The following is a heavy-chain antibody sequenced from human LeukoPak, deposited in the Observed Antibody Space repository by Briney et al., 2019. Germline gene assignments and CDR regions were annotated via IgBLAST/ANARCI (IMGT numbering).Heavy chain of an antibody. Sequence: PSETLSLTCTVSGGSISSSSYYWGWIRQPPGKGLGWIGSIYYSGSTYYNPSLKSRVTISVDTSKNQFSLKLSSVTAADTAVYYCARKIAAAPPLNWGQGTLVTVSS. D-gene: IGHD6-13*01. CDR3: ARKIAAAPPLN. CDR1: GGSISSSSYY. V-gene: IGHV4-39*01. CDR2: IYYSGST. J-gene: IGHJ4*02.